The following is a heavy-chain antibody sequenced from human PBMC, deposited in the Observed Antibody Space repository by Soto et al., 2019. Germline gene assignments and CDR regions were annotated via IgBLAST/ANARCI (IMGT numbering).Heavy chain of an antibody. Sequence: SETLSLTCTVSGGSISSYYWSWIRQPPGKGLEWIGYIYYSGSTNYNPSLKSRVTISVDTSKNQFSLKLSSVTAADTAVYYCARHGGYCSSTSCYLMTFNWFDPWGQGTLVTVSS. CDR3: ARHGGYCSSTSCYLMTFNWFDP. D-gene: IGHD2-2*01. CDR1: GGSISSYY. CDR2: IYYSGST. V-gene: IGHV4-59*08. J-gene: IGHJ5*02.